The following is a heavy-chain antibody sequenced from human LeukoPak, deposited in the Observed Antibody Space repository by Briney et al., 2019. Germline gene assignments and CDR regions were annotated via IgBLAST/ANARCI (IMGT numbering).Heavy chain of an antibody. D-gene: IGHD6-19*01. Sequence: GRSLRLSCAASGFTFSSYAMHWVRQAPGKGLEWVAVISYDGSNKYYADSVKGRFTISRDNFKNTLYLQMNSLRAEDTAVYYCARGLSSGWYANYWGQGTLVTVSS. CDR3: ARGLSSGWYANY. J-gene: IGHJ4*02. V-gene: IGHV3-30-3*01. CDR1: GFTFSSYA. CDR2: ISYDGSNK.